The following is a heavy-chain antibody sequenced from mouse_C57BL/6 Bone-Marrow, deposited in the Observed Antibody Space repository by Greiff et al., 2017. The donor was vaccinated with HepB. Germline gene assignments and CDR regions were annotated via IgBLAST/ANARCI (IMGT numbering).Heavy chain of an antibody. CDR1: GYTFTGYW. Sequence: VQLQQSGAELMKPGASVKLSCKATGYTFTGYWIEWVKQRPGHGLEWIGEILPGSGSTNYNEKFKGKATFTADTSSNTAYMQLSSLTTEDSAIYYCARSDFYYYGSSYKDYFDYWGQGTTLTVSS. CDR2: ILPGSGST. J-gene: IGHJ2*01. V-gene: IGHV1-9*01. D-gene: IGHD1-1*01. CDR3: ARSDFYYYGSSYKDYFDY.